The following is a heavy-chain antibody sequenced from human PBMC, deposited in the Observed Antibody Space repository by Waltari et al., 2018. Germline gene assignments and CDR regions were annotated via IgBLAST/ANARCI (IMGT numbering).Heavy chain of an antibody. CDR1: GGSVTAPSYF. J-gene: IGHJ4*02. CDR2: IYYDGST. CDR3: ARQGLYCRSSSCVGLDFSH. Sequence: QESGPGLLKPSETLSLTCAVSGGSVTAPSYFWGCIRQPPGKGLDWLGNIYYDGSTNYNSSLESRVSISVDTSQNQISLKLTSVTAADTAVYYCARQGLYCRSSSCVGLDFSHWGQGTLVAVSS. V-gene: IGHV4-39*01. D-gene: IGHD2-2*01.